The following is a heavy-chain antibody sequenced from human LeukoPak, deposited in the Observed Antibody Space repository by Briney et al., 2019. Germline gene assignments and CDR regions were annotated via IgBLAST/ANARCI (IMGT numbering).Heavy chain of an antibody. CDR3: ARGLDGMDV. Sequence: SETLSLTCAVYGGSFSGYYWSWIRQPPGKGLEWIGEINHSGSTNYNPSLKSRVTISVDTSKNQFSLKLSSVTAADTAVYYCARGLDGMDVWGQGTTVAVSS. V-gene: IGHV4-34*01. CDR1: GGSFSGYY. CDR2: INHSGST. J-gene: IGHJ6*02.